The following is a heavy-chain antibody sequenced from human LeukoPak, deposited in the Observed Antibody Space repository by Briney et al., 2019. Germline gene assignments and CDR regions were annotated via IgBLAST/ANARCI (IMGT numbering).Heavy chain of an antibody. CDR2: IYYSGST. CDR1: GGSISSGGYY. V-gene: IGHV4-31*03. J-gene: IGHJ6*02. D-gene: IGHD3-3*01. Sequence: SETLSLTCTVSGGSISSGGYYWSWIRQHPGKGLEWIGYIYYSGSTYYNPSLKSRVTISVDTSKNQFSLKLSSVTAADTAVYYCARDRYDFWSGDPYYYGMDVWGQGTTVTVSS. CDR3: ARDRYDFWSGDPYYYGMDV.